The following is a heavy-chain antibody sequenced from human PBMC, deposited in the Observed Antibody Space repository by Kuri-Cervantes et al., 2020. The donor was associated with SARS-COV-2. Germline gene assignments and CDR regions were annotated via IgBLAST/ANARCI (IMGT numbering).Heavy chain of an antibody. J-gene: IGHJ6*03. V-gene: IGHV1-2*02. CDR3: AREWCGGDCYSYYYYYYMDV. Sequence: ASVKGSCKASGYTFTGYYMHWVRQAPGQGLEWMGWSNPNSGGTNYAQKFQVRVTMTRDTSISTAYMELIRLRSDDTAVYYWAREWCGGDCYSYYYYYYMDVWGKGTTVTVSS. CDR2: SNPNSGGT. D-gene: IGHD2-21*01. CDR1: GYTFTGYY.